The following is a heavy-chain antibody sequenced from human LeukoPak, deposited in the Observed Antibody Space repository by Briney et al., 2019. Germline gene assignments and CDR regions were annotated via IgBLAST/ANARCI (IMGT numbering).Heavy chain of an antibody. D-gene: IGHD1-1*01. CDR1: GFTFSNYW. CDR2: IRQDGSEK. J-gene: IGHJ4*02. CDR3: ARSTAGLVY. V-gene: IGHV3-7*01. Sequence: GGSLRLSCAASGFTFSNYWTSWVRQAPGKGLEWVANIRQDGSEKYYVDSMRGRFTISRDNAKNSLYLQMSSLRAEDTAVYYCARSTAGLVYWGQGTLVTVSS.